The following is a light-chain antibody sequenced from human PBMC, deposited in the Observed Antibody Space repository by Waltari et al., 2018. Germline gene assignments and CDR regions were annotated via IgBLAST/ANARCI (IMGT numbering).Light chain of an antibody. CDR1: QSVGTW. Sequence: DIQMTQSPSTLSASVGDRVTISCRASQSVGTWLAWYQQKPGKAPKLLIYMASSLESGVPSRCSGGGSVTEFTLTISSLQPDDFATYSCQQYSSFSTFGQGTKVDI. CDR3: QQYSSFST. CDR2: MAS. J-gene: IGKJ2*01. V-gene: IGKV1-5*03.